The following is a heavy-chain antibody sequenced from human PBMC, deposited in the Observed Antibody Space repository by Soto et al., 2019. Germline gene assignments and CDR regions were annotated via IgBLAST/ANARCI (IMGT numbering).Heavy chain of an antibody. CDR2: INSDGSST. CDR1: GFTFSSYW. D-gene: IGHD2-21*01. V-gene: IGHV3-74*01. Sequence: PGGSLRLSCAASGFTFSSYWMHWVRQAPGKGLVWVSRINSDGSSTSYADSVKGRFTIFRDNAKNTLYLQMNSLRAEDTAVYYCARDHVVSRNWFDPWGQGTLVTISS. J-gene: IGHJ5*02. CDR3: ARDHVVSRNWFDP.